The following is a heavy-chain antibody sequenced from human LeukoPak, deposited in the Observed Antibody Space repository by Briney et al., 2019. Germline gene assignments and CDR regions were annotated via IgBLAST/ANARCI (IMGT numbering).Heavy chain of an antibody. V-gene: IGHV1-46*01. CDR3: ARAAVATLRGGYYFDY. D-gene: IGHD5-12*01. Sequence: ASVKVSCKASGYTFTSYYMHWVRQAPGQGLEWMGIINPSGGSTSYAQKFQGRVTMTRDTSTSTVYMELSSLRSEDTAVYYCARAAVATLRGGYYFDYWGQGTLVTVSS. CDR2: INPSGGST. J-gene: IGHJ4*02. CDR1: GYTFTSYY.